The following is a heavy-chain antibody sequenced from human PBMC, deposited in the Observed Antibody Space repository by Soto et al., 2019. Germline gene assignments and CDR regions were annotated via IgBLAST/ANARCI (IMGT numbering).Heavy chain of an antibody. Sequence: SETLSLTCTVSGGSISSGGYYWSWIRQHPGKGLEWIGYIYYSGSTYYNPSLKSRVTISVDTSKNQFSLKLSSVTAADTAVYYCARESPVVPAAIHGYGMDVWGQGTTVTSP. J-gene: IGHJ6*02. D-gene: IGHD2-2*01. CDR3: ARESPVVPAAIHGYGMDV. CDR2: IYYSGST. V-gene: IGHV4-31*03. CDR1: GGSISSGGYY.